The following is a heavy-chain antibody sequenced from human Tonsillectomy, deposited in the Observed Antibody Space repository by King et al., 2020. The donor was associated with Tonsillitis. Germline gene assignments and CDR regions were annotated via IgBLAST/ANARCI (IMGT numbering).Heavy chain of an antibody. V-gene: IGHV4-59*08. J-gene: IGHJ3*02. CDR1: GGSISSYY. Sequence: LQLQESGPGLVKPSETLSLTCTVSGGSISSYYWSWIRQPPGKGLEWIGYICYSGSTNYNPSLKSRVTISVDTSKNQFSLKLSSVTAADTAVYYCARQEDDYGDYGFVGAFDIWGQGTMVTVSS. CDR2: ICYSGST. D-gene: IGHD4-17*01. CDR3: ARQEDDYGDYGFVGAFDI.